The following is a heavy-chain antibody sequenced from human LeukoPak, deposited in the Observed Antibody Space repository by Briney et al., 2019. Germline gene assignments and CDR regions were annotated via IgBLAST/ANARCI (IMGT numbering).Heavy chain of an antibody. D-gene: IGHD2-2*01. CDR2: INPNRGGT. J-gene: IGHJ3*02. V-gene: IGHV1-2*02. Sequence: ASVKASCKASGYTFTGYYMHWVRQAPGQGLEWMGWINPNRGGTNYAQKFQGRVTMTRDTSISTAYMELSRLRSDDTAVYYCAKYCSSTSCPLGAFDIWGQGTMVTVSS. CDR1: GYTFTGYY. CDR3: AKYCSSTSCPLGAFDI.